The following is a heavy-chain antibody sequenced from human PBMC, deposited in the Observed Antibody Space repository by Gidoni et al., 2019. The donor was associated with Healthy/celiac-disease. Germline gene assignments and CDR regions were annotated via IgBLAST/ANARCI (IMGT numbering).Heavy chain of an antibody. CDR2: IYSGGST. CDR1: GFTVRSNY. V-gene: IGHV3-66*01. CDR3: ARDLAQYSYGYEGWFDP. D-gene: IGHD5-18*01. J-gene: IGHJ5*02. Sequence: EVQLVESGGGLVKPGGSLRLSCAASGFTVRSNYMSWVRQAPGKGLDWVSVIYSGGSTYYADSVKGRFTSARDNSKNTLYLQMNSLRAEDTAVYYCARDLAQYSYGYEGWFDPWGQGTLVTVSS.